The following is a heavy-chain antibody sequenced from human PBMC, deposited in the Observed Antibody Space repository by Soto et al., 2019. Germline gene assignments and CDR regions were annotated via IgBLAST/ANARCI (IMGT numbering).Heavy chain of an antibody. CDR3: ARDPVTAD. V-gene: IGHV3-7*03. J-gene: IGHJ4*02. CDR2: IKGDGSDP. Sequence: EVHLVESGGGLVQPGGSLRLSCAASGFTLNNYYLSWVRQAPGKGLEWVGNIKGDGSDPHYVDSVKGRFSISRDNAENSIYLQMNSLKAEDTAMYYCARDPVTADWGQGTLVTVSS. CDR1: GFTLNNYY.